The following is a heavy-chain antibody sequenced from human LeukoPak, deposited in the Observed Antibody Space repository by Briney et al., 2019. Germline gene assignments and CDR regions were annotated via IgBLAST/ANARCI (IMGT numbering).Heavy chain of an antibody. J-gene: IGHJ3*02. D-gene: IGHD6-13*01. CDR1: GFTFSSYA. CDR2: ISSDGSDK. CDR3: ATAAYSSSWYGAFDI. Sequence: GGSLKLSCAASGFTFSSYAMHWVRQAPGKGLEWVAVISSDGSDKYYADSVKGRFTISRDNSKNTLYLQMNSLRAEDTAIYYCATAAYSSSWYGAFDIWGQGTMVTVSS. V-gene: IGHV3-30*04.